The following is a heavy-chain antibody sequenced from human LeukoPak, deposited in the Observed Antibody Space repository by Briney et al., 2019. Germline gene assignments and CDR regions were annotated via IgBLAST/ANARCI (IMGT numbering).Heavy chain of an antibody. CDR2: INPSGGST. J-gene: IGHJ6*03. D-gene: IGHD5-18*01. CDR3: ARGSRRQSRIQLWSYYYYYMDV. CDR1: GYTFTSYY. Sequence: ASVKVSCKASGYTFTSYYMHWVRQAPGQGLEWVGIINPSGGSTSYAQKFQGRVTMTRDMSTSTVYMELSSLRSEDTAVYYCARGSRRQSRIQLWSYYYYYMDVWGKGTTVTVSS. V-gene: IGHV1-46*01.